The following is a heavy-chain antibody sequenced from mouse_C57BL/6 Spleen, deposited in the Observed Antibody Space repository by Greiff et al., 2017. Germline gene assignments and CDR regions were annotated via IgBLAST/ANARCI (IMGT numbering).Heavy chain of an antibody. Sequence: EVKLQESGPGLVKPSQSLSLTCSVTGYSITSGYYWNWIRQFPGNKLEWMGFISYDGSTNYNPPLKNRISITRDTSNNQFFLKLNSVTTEDTATCDCAGYYDYDEGFAYWGQGTLVTVSA. CDR2: ISYDGST. CDR1: GYSITSGYY. D-gene: IGHD2-4*01. CDR3: AGYYDYDEGFAY. J-gene: IGHJ3*01. V-gene: IGHV3-6*01.